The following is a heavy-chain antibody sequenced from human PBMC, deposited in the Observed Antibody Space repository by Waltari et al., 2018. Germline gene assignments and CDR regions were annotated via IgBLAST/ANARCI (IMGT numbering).Heavy chain of an antibody. Sequence: QVQLQQRGTGLLKTSRTLSLTCDVSGGSFSDYCWTWIRQVPGKGLEWIGEIVRSDRTQYTPSPRCQITSALDTSKNQFSLRLNAVTAADTAVYYCARGRRESVWVGELLYYHYYGMDVWGQGTTVSVSS. CDR3: ARGRRESVWVGELLYYHYYGMDV. CDR1: GGSFSDYC. CDR2: IVRSDRT. J-gene: IGHJ6*02. D-gene: IGHD3-10*01. V-gene: IGHV4-34*02.